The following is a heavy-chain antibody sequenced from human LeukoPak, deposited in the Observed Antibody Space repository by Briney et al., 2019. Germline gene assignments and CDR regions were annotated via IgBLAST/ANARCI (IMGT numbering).Heavy chain of an antibody. CDR3: VKDMVSFDSVWGPFDL. CDR1: GFIFSYYA. Sequence: GGTLRLSCSSSGFIFSYYAMYWVRQAPGKGLESVSAIGGDQSSPSYADSVKCRFTISKYNYKNTLHLQMPSLRADDTAVYYCVKDMVSFDSVWGPFDLWGQGTLVTVS. J-gene: IGHJ4*02. D-gene: IGHD3-16*01. V-gene: IGHV3-64D*06. CDR2: IGGDQSSP.